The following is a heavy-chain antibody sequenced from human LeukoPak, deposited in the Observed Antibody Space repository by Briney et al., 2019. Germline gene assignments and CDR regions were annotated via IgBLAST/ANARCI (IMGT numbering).Heavy chain of an antibody. D-gene: IGHD6-19*01. J-gene: IGHJ5*02. V-gene: IGHV3-30*04. CDR3: ARVGSSGWSYWFDP. Sequence: GRSLRLSCAASGFTFTSYAMHWVRQAPGKGLEWVAVISSDSSNKYYADSVKGRFTISRDNSKNTPYLQMNSLRAEDTAVYSCARVGSSGWSYWFDPWGQGTLVAVSS. CDR1: GFTFTSYA. CDR2: ISSDSSNK.